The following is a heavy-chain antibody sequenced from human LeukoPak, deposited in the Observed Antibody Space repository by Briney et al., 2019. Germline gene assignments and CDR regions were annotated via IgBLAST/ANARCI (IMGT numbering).Heavy chain of an antibody. CDR2: IYTSGST. V-gene: IGHV4-4*07. Sequence: SETLSLTCAVSGGSISSYYRSWIRQPAGKGLEWIGPIYTSGSTNYNPSLKRRVTMSVDTSKNQFSLKLSSVTATDTAVYYCARGSSWHYFDYWGQGTLVTVSS. J-gene: IGHJ4*02. CDR1: GGSISSYY. D-gene: IGHD6-13*01. CDR3: ARGSSWHYFDY.